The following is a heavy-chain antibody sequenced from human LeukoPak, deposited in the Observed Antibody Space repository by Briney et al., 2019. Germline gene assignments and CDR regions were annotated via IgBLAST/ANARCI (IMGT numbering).Heavy chain of an antibody. CDR3: VKAFLGYCSSTSCYPVDY. CDR2: ISGSGGST. V-gene: IGHV3-23*01. J-gene: IGHJ4*02. Sequence: GGSLRLSCAASGFTVSSNYMSWVRQAPGKGLEWVSVISGSGGSTYYADSVKGRFTISRDNSKNTLYLQMNSLRAEDTAVYYCVKAFLGYCSSTSCYPVDYWGQGTLVTVSS. D-gene: IGHD2-2*01. CDR1: GFTVSSNY.